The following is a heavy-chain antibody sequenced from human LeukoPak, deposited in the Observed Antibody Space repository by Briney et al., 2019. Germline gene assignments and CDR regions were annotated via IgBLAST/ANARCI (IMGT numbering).Heavy chain of an antibody. CDR3: AVNYYDSSGYYY. CDR1: GFTVSSNY. V-gene: IGHV3-53*01. J-gene: IGHJ4*02. Sequence: AGGSLRLSCAASGFTVSSNYMSWVRQAPGQGLEWVSVIYSGGSTYYANSVKGRFTISRDNSKNTLYLQMNSLRAEDAAVYYCAVNYYDSSGYYYWGQGTLVTVSS. CDR2: IYSGGST. D-gene: IGHD3-22*01.